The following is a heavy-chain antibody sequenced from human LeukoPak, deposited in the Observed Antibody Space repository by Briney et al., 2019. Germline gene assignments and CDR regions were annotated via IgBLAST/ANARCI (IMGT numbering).Heavy chain of an antibody. CDR3: ASQHYYDLPGGAFDI. D-gene: IGHD3-3*01. CDR2: IFYSGTT. CDR1: GGSFSGYY. V-gene: IGHV4-34*12. Sequence: PSETLSLTCAVYGGSFSGYYWGWIRQPPGKGLEGIGSIFYSGTTYYNPSLKSRVTISVDTSKNQFSLNLTSVTATDTALYYCASQHYYDLPGGAFDIWGQGTMVTVSS. J-gene: IGHJ3*02.